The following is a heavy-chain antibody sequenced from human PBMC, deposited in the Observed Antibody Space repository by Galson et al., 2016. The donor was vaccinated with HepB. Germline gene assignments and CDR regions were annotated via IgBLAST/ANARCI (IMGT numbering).Heavy chain of an antibody. D-gene: IGHD1-26*01. CDR2: ISFDGSNK. Sequence: SLRLSCAASGFTFSSYAMHWVRQAPGKGLEWVAVISFDGSNKYYADSVKGRFTISRDNSKNTLYLQMNSLRAEDTAVYYCATYLGGIVRASDYWGQGTLVTVSS. CDR3: ATYLGGIVRASDY. CDR1: GFTFSSYA. V-gene: IGHV3-30-3*01. J-gene: IGHJ4*02.